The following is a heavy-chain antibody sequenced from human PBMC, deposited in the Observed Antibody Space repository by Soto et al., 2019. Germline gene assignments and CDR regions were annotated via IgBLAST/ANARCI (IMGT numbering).Heavy chain of an antibody. CDR1: GGSFSGYY. J-gene: IGHJ5*02. V-gene: IGHV4-34*01. CDR2: INHSGST. CDR3: VRGRMYYDFWSGRPTGFDP. Sequence: QVQLQQWGAGLLKPSETLSLTCAVYGGSFSGYYWSWIRQPPGKGLEWIGEINHSGSTNYNPSLKSRVTISVDTSKNQFSLKLSSVTAADTAVYYCVRGRMYYDFWSGRPTGFDPWGQGTLVTVSS. D-gene: IGHD3-3*01.